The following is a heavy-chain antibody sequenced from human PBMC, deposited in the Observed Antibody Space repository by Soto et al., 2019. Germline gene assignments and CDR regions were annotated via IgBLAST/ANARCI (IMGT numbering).Heavy chain of an antibody. Sequence: GGSLRLSCAASGFWFSSYAMSWVRQAPGKGLEWVSAISGSGGNTYYAESVKGRFTISRDNSKNTLYLQMNSLSAEDTAVYYCAKDGLHGSGNYSPDWGQGTLVTVSS. CDR3: AKDGLHGSGNYSPD. J-gene: IGHJ4*02. CDR1: GFWFSSYA. CDR2: ISGSGGNT. V-gene: IGHV3-23*01. D-gene: IGHD3-10*01.